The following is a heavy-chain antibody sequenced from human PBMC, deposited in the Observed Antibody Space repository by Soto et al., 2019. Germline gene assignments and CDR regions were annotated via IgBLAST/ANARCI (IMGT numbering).Heavy chain of an antibody. J-gene: IGHJ4*02. CDR1: GFIFSNYW. CDR2: IKEDGSEK. Sequence: DVQLVESGGGLVQPGGSLRLSCAASGFIFSNYWMSWVRQAPGKGLEWVANIKEDGSEKYYVDSVKGRLTISRDNAKNSLYLQMNSRRAEDTAVYYCARENGDYSNYFAYWGQGTLVTVSS. CDR3: ARENGDYSNYFAY. V-gene: IGHV3-7*05. D-gene: IGHD4-17*01.